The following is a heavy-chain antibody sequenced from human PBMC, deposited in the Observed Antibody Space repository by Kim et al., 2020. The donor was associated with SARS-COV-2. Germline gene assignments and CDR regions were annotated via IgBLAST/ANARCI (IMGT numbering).Heavy chain of an antibody. J-gene: IGHJ4*02. CDR2: ISSSGSTI. CDR1: GFTFSSYE. V-gene: IGHV3-48*03. CDR3: ARVQGMWSSGLKDY. Sequence: GGSLRLSCAASGFTFSSYEMNWVRQAPGKGLEWVSYISSSGSTIYYADSVKGRFTISRDNAKNSLYLQMNSLRAEDTAVYYCARVQGMWSSGLKDYLGEGNLVTVPS. D-gene: IGHD6-19*01.